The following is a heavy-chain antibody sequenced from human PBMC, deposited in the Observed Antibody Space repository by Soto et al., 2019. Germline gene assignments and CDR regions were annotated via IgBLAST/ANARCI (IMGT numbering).Heavy chain of an antibody. J-gene: IGHJ6*02. D-gene: IGHD1-26*01. CDR2: IYSGGST. CDR1: GFTVSSNY. Sequence: SGGSLRLSCAASGFTVSSNYMSWVRQAPGKGLEWVSVIYSGGSTYYADSVKGRFTISRDNSKNTLYLQMNSLRAEDTAVYYCAREGGSHPGSSFYGMAVWGQGTTVTVSS. V-gene: IGHV3-53*01. CDR3: AREGGSHPGSSFYGMAV.